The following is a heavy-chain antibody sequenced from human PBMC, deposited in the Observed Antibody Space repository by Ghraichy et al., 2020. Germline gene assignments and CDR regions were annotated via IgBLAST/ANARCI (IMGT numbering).Heavy chain of an antibody. CDR2: VYYSGSA. Sequence: SETLSLTCSVSGDSISSSSYYWAWILQSPVKGLEWIASVYYSGSAYYNPSLESRVTTSLDKSKNQFSLKLSSVTAADSAVYYCASARILVVVGARNYNWFDPWGQGTLVTVSS. J-gene: IGHJ5*02. D-gene: IGHD2-15*01. CDR3: ASARILVVVGARNYNWFDP. CDR1: GDSISSSSYY. V-gene: IGHV4-39*01.